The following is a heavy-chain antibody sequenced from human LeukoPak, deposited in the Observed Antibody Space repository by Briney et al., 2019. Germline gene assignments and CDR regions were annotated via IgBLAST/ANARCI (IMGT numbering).Heavy chain of an antibody. V-gene: IGHV3-74*01. CDR2: VTADGTGA. J-gene: IGHJ4*02. Sequence: GGSLRLSCAASGFTFSSYWMHWVRQVPGKGLVWVARVTADGTGATYADSVRGRFTISRDNAKNTVYLQMNSLRAEDSAVYYCASFVAVTAGFYWGQGTLVTVSS. D-gene: IGHD2-21*02. CDR1: GFTFSSYW. CDR3: ASFVAVTAGFY.